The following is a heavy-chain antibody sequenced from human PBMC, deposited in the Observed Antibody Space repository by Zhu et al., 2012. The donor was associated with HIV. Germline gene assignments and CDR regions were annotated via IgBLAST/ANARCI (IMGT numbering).Heavy chain of an antibody. V-gene: IGHV4-38-2*02. D-gene: IGHD3-3*01. Sequence: QVQLQESGPGLVKPSETLSLTCSVSGYSIYRGYYWGWIRQPPGKGLEWIGTIYHSGSTFYSPSLKSRVTMSVDTSKNQFSLKVDSVTAADTAMYYCARQGAAVLATRSQWSVYFDLVGPWHPGHCLL. CDR3: ARQGAAVLATRSQWSVYFDL. J-gene: IGHJ2*01. CDR1: GYSIYRGYY. CDR2: IYHSGST.